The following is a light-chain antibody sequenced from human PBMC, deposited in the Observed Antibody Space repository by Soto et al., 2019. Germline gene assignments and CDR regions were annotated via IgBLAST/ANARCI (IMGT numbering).Light chain of an antibody. J-gene: IGKJ2*01. V-gene: IGKV1-33*01. Sequence: DIQMTQSPSSLSASLGDRVTITCQASQAISKYLHWYHQRPGKAPILVIYDASNLEAGAPSRFSGGGSGTSFTLTISSLXPEDIGTYFCQQYNNLPYTFGQGTKLDI. CDR3: QQYNNLPYT. CDR2: DAS. CDR1: QAISKY.